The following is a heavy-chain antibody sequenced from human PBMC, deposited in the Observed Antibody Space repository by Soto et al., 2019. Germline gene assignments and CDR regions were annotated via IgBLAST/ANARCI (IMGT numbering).Heavy chain of an antibody. D-gene: IGHD6-6*01. CDR3: ASLARSSSSLDAFDI. V-gene: IGHV5-51*01. Sequence: GESLKISGKGSGYSFTSYWIGWVRQMPGKGLEWMGIIYPGDSDTRYSPSFQGQVTISAEKSISTAYLQWSSLKASDTAMYYCASLARSSSSLDAFDIWGQGTLVTI. CDR2: IYPGDSDT. CDR1: GYSFTSYW. J-gene: IGHJ3*02.